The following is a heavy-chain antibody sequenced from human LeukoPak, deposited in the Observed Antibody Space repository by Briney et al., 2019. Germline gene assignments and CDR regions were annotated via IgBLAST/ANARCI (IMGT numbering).Heavy chain of an antibody. CDR3: AKGQVRGGFDP. V-gene: IGHV3-23*01. D-gene: IGHD3-16*01. J-gene: IGHJ5*02. Sequence: PGRSLRLSCAASGFTFSSYATSCVPHAPGKGLEWVSAISGSGGSTYYADSVKGRFTISRDNSKNTLYLQMNSLRAEDTAVYYCAKGQVRGGFDPWGQGTLVTVSS. CDR2: ISGSGGST. CDR1: GFTFSSYA.